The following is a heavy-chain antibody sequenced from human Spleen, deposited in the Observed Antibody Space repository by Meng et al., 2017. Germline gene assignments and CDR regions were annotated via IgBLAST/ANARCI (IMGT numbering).Heavy chain of an antibody. CDR2: ISYDGKNK. J-gene: IGHJ4*02. D-gene: IGHD1-1*01. Sequence: QVQLVESGGDVVQPGRSRRLSCAASGFTFSNYDIHWVRQAPGKGLEWVAVISYDGKNKYYGDFVKGRFSISRDNSKNTVYLQMNSLRAEDTAVYYCALDWNDVSSFDYWGQGTLVTVSS. V-gene: IGHV3-30*03. CDR3: ALDWNDVSSFDY. CDR1: GFTFSNYD.